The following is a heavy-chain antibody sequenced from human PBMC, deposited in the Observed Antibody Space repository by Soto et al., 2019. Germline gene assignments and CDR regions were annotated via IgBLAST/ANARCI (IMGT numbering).Heavy chain of an antibody. J-gene: IGHJ3*02. V-gene: IGHV3-7*01. Sequence: GGSLRLSCAASGFTFSSYWMSWVRQAPGKGLEWVANIKQDGSEKYYVDSVKGRFTISRDNAKNSLYLQMNSLRAEDTAVYYCARGCGGDCYDAFDTWGQGTMVTVSS. CDR2: IKQDGSEK. CDR1: GFTFSSYW. CDR3: ARGCGGDCYDAFDT. D-gene: IGHD2-21*02.